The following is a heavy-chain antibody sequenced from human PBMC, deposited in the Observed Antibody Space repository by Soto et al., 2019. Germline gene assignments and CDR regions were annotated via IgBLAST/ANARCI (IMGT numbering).Heavy chain of an antibody. J-gene: IGHJ6*02. CDR2: ISYDGSNK. CDR3: AKDTTHPWRFLEWLAYYYYGMDV. V-gene: IGHV3-30*18. Sequence: GGSLRLSCAASGFTFSSYGMHWVRQAPGKGLEWVAVISYDGSNKYYADSVKGRFTISRDNSKNTLYLQMNSLRAEDTAVYYCAKDTTHPWRFLEWLAYYYYGMDVWGQGTTVTVSS. CDR1: GFTFSSYG. D-gene: IGHD3-3*01.